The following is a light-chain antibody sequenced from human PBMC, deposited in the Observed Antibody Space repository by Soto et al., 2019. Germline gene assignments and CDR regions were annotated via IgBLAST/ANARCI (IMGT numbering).Light chain of an antibody. J-gene: IGLJ2*01. Sequence: QSVLTQPPSVSGAPGQRVTISCTGSSSNIGAGYDVHWYQQLPGTAPKLLIYGNSNRPSGVPDRFSGSKSGTSASLAITGLQAEDEADYYCQSYDSSLNAPEFGGGTKLTVL. CDR1: SSNIGAGYD. V-gene: IGLV1-40*01. CDR2: GNS. CDR3: QSYDSSLNAPE.